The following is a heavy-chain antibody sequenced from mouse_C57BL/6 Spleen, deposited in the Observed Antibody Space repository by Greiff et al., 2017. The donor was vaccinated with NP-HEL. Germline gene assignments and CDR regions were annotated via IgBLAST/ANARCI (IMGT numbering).Heavy chain of an antibody. CDR3: ARHWEGYAMDY. D-gene: IGHD4-1*01. CDR2: ISNGGGST. CDR1: GFTFSDYY. V-gene: IGHV5-12*01. Sequence: EVQVVESGGGLVQPGGSLKLSCAASGFTFSDYYMYWVRQTPEKRLEWVAYISNGGGSTYYPDTVKGRFTISRDNAKNTLYLQMSRLKSEDTAMYYCARHWEGYAMDYWGQGTSVTVSS. J-gene: IGHJ4*01.